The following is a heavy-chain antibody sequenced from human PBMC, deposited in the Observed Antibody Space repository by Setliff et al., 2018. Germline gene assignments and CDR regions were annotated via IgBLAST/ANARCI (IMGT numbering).Heavy chain of an antibody. Sequence: SETLSLTCAVSGYSISSGYNWGWIRQPPGKGLEWIASIYYRGSTSYNSSLKSRVSISVDKSTNHFSLELNSVTAADAAIYYCATVPGGCSGTSCQIPNWGQGIRVTVS. CDR2: IYYRGST. CDR3: ATVPGGCSGTSCQIPN. V-gene: IGHV4-38-2*01. CDR1: GYSISSGYN. J-gene: IGHJ4*02. D-gene: IGHD2-2*01.